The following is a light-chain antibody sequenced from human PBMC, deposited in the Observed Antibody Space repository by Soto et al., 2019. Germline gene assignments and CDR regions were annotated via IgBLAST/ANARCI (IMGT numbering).Light chain of an antibody. V-gene: IGLV2-14*01. CDR3: SSYTSGDTLA. CDR1: SNDIGGYIY. J-gene: IGLJ2*01. CDR2: EVR. Sequence: SVLTQPGSVSGSPGQSITIPCTGTSNDIGGYIYVSWYQHHPGRAPKLIIYEVRNRPSGVSNRFSGSKSDNTASLTISGLQAEDEATYHCSSYTSGDTLAFGGGTKVTVL.